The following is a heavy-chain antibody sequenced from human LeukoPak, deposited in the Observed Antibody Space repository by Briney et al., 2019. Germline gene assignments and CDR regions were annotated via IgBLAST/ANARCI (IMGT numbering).Heavy chain of an antibody. Sequence: GGSLRLSCAASGFTFSSYAMHWVRQAPGKGLEWVAVISHDGINKYYADSVKGRFTISRDNSKNTLYLQMNSLRAEDTAIYYCAKEYSSGWYDWGQGTLVTVSS. CDR3: AKEYSSGWYD. J-gene: IGHJ4*02. D-gene: IGHD6-19*01. CDR2: ISHDGINK. V-gene: IGHV3-30-3*01. CDR1: GFTFSSYA.